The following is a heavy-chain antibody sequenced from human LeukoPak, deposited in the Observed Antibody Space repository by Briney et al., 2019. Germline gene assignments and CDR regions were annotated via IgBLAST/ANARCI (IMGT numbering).Heavy chain of an antibody. CDR2: INYSGGT. V-gene: IGHV4-34*01. CDR3: ARGGMAAGVSDNLFDP. D-gene: IGHD6-13*01. Sequence: PSETLSLTCAVSGGSFIDSSWSWIRQPPGKGLEWMGQINYSGGTHYSPSLKSRVTISVDMSKNQFSLRLSSVTAADTAVYYCARGGMAAGVSDNLFDPGGQGTLVTVSS. CDR1: GGSFIDSS. J-gene: IGHJ5*02.